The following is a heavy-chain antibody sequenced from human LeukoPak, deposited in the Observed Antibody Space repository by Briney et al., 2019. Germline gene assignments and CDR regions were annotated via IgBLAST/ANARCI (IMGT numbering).Heavy chain of an antibody. V-gene: IGHV1-2*02. J-gene: IGHJ4*02. Sequence: SVKVSCKASGYTFTGYYIHWVRQAPGQGLEWMGWINPNSGGTNYAQRFQGRVTMTRDTSISTAYMELSRLKSDDTAVYYCARVPSVVISHFDYWGQGTLVTVSS. D-gene: IGHD3-22*01. CDR3: ARVPSVVISHFDY. CDR2: INPNSGGT. CDR1: GYTFTGYY.